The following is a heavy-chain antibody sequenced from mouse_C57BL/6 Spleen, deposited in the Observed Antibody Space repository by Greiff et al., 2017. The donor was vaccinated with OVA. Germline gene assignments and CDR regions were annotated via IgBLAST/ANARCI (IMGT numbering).Heavy chain of an antibody. Sequence: QVQLQQPGAELVRPGSSVKLSCKASGYTFTSYWMDWVKQRPGQGLEWIGNIYPSDSETHYNQKFKDKATLTVDKSSSTAYIQLHILASEDSAVLCRAKSTSSVIANEYRGQGPTLKVSP. CDR3: AKSTSSVIANEY. V-gene: IGHV1-61*01. CDR2: IYPSDSET. J-gene: IGHJ2*01. D-gene: IGHD1-1*01. CDR1: GYTFTSYW.